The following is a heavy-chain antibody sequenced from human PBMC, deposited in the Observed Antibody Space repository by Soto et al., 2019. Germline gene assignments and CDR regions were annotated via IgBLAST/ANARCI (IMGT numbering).Heavy chain of an antibody. V-gene: IGHV4-31*03. CDR1: GGSISSGGYY. J-gene: IGHJ4*02. D-gene: IGHD1-26*01. Sequence: QVQLQESGPGLVKPSQTLSLTCTVSGGSISSGGYYWSWIRQHPGKGLEWIGYIYYSGSTYYNYYIPSLTSRVTISVDTSKNQFSLKLSSVTAADPAVYYCARTPLLWGQGTLVTVSS. CDR3: ARTPLL. CDR2: IYYSGST.